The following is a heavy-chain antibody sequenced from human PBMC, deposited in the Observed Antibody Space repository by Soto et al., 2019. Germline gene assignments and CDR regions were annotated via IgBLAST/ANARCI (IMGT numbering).Heavy chain of an antibody. D-gene: IGHD6-19*01. CDR3: ARDLNKVAVAGMRLDV. CDR2: TYYRSKWYN. CDR1: GDSVSSNSAA. J-gene: IGHJ6*02. Sequence: SQTLSLTCAISGDSVSSNSAAWNWIRQSPARGLEWLGRTYYRSKWYNDYAVSVKSRITINPDTSKNQFSLQLNSVTPEDTAVYYCARDLNKVAVAGMRLDVWGQGTTVTVSS. V-gene: IGHV6-1*01.